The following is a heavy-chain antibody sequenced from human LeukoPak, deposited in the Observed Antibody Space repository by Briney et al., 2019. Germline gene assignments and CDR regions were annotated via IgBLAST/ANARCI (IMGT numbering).Heavy chain of an antibody. J-gene: IGHJ4*02. CDR1: GFTFSSYA. CDR3: ARGIAVAGTLDY. Sequence: PGGSLRLSCAPSGFTFSSYAMHWVRQAPGKGLEWVAVISYDGSNKYYADSVKGRFTISRDNSKNTLYLQMNSLRAEDTAVYYCARGIAVAGTLDYWGQGTLVTVSS. D-gene: IGHD6-19*01. V-gene: IGHV3-30*04. CDR2: ISYDGSNK.